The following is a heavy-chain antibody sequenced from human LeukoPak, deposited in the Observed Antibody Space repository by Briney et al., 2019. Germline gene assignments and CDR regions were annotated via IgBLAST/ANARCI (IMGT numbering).Heavy chain of an antibody. V-gene: IGHV3-23*01. D-gene: IGHD2-8*01. CDR1: GFTFSSYA. J-gene: IGHJ4*02. CDR3: AKDRSCTNDICHGDFDY. CDR2: ISGSGGST. Sequence: TGGSLRLSCAASGFTFSSYAVSWVRQAPGKGLEWVSSISGSGGSTYSADSVKGRFTTSRDNSKNTLYLQMNSLRAEDTALYYCAKDRSCTNDICHGDFDYWGQGTLVTVSS.